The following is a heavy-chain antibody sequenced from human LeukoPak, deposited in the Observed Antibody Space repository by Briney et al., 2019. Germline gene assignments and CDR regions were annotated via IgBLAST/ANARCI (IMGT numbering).Heavy chain of an antibody. D-gene: IGHD2-15*01. V-gene: IGHV3-53*01. J-gene: IGHJ4*02. Sequence: HPGGSLRLSCAASGFTVSSNYMSWVRQAPGKGLEWVSVIYSGGSTYYADSVKGRFTISRDNSKNTLYLQMNSLRAEDTAVYYCAKAQVVVVVTRSDYWGQGTLVTVSS. CDR3: AKAQVVVVVTRSDY. CDR2: IYSGGST. CDR1: GFTVSSNY.